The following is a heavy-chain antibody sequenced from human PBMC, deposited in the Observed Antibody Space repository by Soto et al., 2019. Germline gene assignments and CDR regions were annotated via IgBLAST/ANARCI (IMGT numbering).Heavy chain of an antibody. J-gene: IGHJ4*02. D-gene: IGHD3-9*01. CDR3: ARESHFDWLALDY. CDR2: IWYDGSNK. Sequence: PGGSLRLSCAASGFTFSIYSMNWVRQAPGKGLEWVAVIWYDGSNKYYADSVKGRFTISRDNSKNTLYLQMNSLRAEDTAVYYCARESHFDWLALDYWGQGTLVTVSS. CDR1: GFTFSIYS. V-gene: IGHV3-33*08.